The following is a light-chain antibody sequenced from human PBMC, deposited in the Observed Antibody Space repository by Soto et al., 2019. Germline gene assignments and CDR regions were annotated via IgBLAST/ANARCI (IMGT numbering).Light chain of an antibody. Sequence: QSALTQPASVSGSPGQSITISCTGTSSDVGAYNYVSWYQQHPGRAPKLIIYEVSNRPSGVSYRFSCSKSGNTASLTISGLHAEDEADYYCSSYTFSSTLAFGGGTKLTVL. CDR2: EVS. CDR1: SSDVGAYNY. V-gene: IGLV2-14*03. J-gene: IGLJ3*02. CDR3: SSYTFSSTLA.